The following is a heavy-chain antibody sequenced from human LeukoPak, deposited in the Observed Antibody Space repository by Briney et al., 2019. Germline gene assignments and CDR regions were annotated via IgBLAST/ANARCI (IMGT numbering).Heavy chain of an antibody. Sequence: ASAKVSCKAFGYTFTDYGITWVRQAPGQGLQWLGWVSANTGNTNYAQRFQGRVTMTIDTSTSTAYTELRSLGSDDTAVYYCVRVKSNNWWGNFDYWGQGTLVTVSS. CDR1: GYTFTDYG. D-gene: IGHD1-20*01. CDR2: VSANTGNT. CDR3: VRVKSNNWWGNFDY. J-gene: IGHJ4*02. V-gene: IGHV1-18*04.